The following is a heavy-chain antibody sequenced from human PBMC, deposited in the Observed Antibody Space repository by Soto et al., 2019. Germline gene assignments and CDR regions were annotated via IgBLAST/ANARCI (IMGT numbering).Heavy chain of an antibody. J-gene: IGHJ5*02. V-gene: IGHV3-23*01. Sequence: EVQVLESGGGLVQPGGSLRLSCAASGFTFSSYAMSWVRQAPGQGLEWVSAISGSGSNPYYADSVKGRFTISRDNSKNTLYLQMNSPRAEDTSLYYCSKTASITIRDGLYHLGPGTLVTVSS. CDR2: ISGSGSNP. D-gene: IGHD5-12*01. CDR1: GFTFSSYA. CDR3: SKTASITIRDGLYH.